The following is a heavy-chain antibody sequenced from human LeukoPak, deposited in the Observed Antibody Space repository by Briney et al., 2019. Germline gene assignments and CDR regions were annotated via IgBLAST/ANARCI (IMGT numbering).Heavy chain of an antibody. CDR1: GFTFSSYA. D-gene: IGHD6-13*01. V-gene: IGHV3-30-3*01. CDR3: ARVTDVSMIYSSSYDAFDI. J-gene: IGHJ3*02. CDR2: ISYDGSNK. Sequence: GGSLRLSCAASGFTFSSYAMHWVRQAPGKGLEWVAVISYDGSNKYYADSVKGRFTISRDNSKNTLYLQMNSLRAEDTAVYYCARVTDVSMIYSSSYDAFDIWGQGTMVTVSS.